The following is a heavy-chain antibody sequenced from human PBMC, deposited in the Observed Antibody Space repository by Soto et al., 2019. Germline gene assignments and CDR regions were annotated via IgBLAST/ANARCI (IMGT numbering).Heavy chain of an antibody. CDR3: AVAARYYDSSGYYYMVFDY. CDR2: IYYSGST. CDR1: GGSISSYY. Sequence: QVQLQESGPGLVKPSETLSLTCTVSGGSISSYYWSWIRLPPGKGLEWIGYIYYSGSTNYNPSLKSRVTISVDTSKNQFSLKLSSVTAADTAVYYCAVAARYYDSSGYYYMVFDYWGQGTLVTVSS. V-gene: IGHV4-59*01. D-gene: IGHD3-22*01. J-gene: IGHJ4*02.